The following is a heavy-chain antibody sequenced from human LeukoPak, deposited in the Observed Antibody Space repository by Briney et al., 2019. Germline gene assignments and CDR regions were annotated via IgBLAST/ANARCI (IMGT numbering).Heavy chain of an antibody. J-gene: IGHJ4*02. D-gene: IGHD5-24*01. V-gene: IGHV1-2*02. CDR1: GYTFTGHY. CDR2: INPNSGGT. CDR3: AREKVEMATIYGY. Sequence: ASVKDSCKASGYTFTGHYMHWVRQAPGQGLEWMGWINPNSGGTNYAQKFQGRVTMTRDTSISTAYMELSRLRSDDTAVYYCAREKVEMATIYGYWGQGTLVTVSS.